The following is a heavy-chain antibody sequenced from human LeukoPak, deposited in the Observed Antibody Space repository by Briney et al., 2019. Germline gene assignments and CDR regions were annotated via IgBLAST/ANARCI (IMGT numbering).Heavy chain of an antibody. CDR3: ARVEGSSGCFIP. J-gene: IGHJ5*02. CDR1: GFTVSSNY. V-gene: IGHV3-53*01. D-gene: IGHD6-19*01. CDR2: IYSGGST. Sequence: GGSLRLSCAASGFTVSSNYMSWVRQAPGRGLEWVSVIYSGGSTYYADSVKGRFTISRDNSKNTLYLQMNSLRAEDTAVYYCARVEGSSGCFIPWGQGTLVTVSS.